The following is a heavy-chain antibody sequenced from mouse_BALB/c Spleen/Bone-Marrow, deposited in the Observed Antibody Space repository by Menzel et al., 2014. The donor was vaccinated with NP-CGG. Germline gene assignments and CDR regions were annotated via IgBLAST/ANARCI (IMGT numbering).Heavy chain of an antibody. J-gene: IGHJ2*01. CDR1: GYTFTSYL. V-gene: IGHV1-14*01. CDR3: ARWGGTPYFDY. Sequence: LVESGPELVKPGASVKMSCKASGYTFTSYLIHWVRQKPGQGLEWIGYITPYNDDTKYNEKFKGKATLTPDKSSSTAYMELSSLTSEDSAVYYCARWGGTPYFDYWGQGTTLTVSS. D-gene: IGHD4-1*01. CDR2: ITPYNDDT.